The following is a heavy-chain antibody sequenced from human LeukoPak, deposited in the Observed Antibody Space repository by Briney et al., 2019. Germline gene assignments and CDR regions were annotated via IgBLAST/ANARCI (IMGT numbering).Heavy chain of an antibody. Sequence: GGPLRLSCAASGFTFSDSWMSWVRQAPGKGLEWVANMNQDGSAKDYVDSGKGRLTISRDNARNSLYLKMSSLRAEDTAVYYCATYTHWVAGDVWGQGTTVTVSS. D-gene: IGHD3-16*01. V-gene: IGHV3-7*01. CDR1: GFTFSDSW. J-gene: IGHJ6*02. CDR3: ATYTHWVAGDV. CDR2: MNQDGSAK.